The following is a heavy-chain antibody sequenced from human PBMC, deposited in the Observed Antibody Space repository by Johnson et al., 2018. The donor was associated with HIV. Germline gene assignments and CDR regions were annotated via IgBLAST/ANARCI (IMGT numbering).Heavy chain of an antibody. CDR2: ISYVGSRK. J-gene: IGHJ3*02. V-gene: IGHV3-30*09. CDR1: GFTFSSYA. CDR3: ARADITYSYYDSSVYYYHDAFDI. Sequence: QVQLVESGGGVVQPGRYLRLSCAASGFTFSSYAMYWVRKAPGKGLEGVAVISYVGSRKNYADSVKGRFAISRDSSKNTLDVQMNSLRAEDTAVYYCARADITYSYYDSSVYYYHDAFDIWGQGTMVTFSS. D-gene: IGHD3-22*01.